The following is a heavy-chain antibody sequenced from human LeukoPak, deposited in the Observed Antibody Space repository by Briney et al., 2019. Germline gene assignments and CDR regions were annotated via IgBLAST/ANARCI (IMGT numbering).Heavy chain of an antibody. J-gene: IGHJ5*02. CDR1: GGSISSGSYY. CDR3: AGDGVVADANWFDP. CDR2: IYTSGST. Sequence: PSQTLSLTCTVSGGSISSGSYYWSWIQQPAGKGLEWIGRIYTSGSTNYNPSLKSRVTISVDTSKNQFSLKLSSVTAADTAVYYCAGDGVVADANWFDPWGQGTLVTVSS. V-gene: IGHV4-61*02. D-gene: IGHD2-15*01.